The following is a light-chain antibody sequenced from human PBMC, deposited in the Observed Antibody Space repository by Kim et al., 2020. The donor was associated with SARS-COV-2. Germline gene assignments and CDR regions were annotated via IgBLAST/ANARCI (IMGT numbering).Light chain of an antibody. V-gene: IGLV2-11*01. Sequence: QSVTIACTGTSGDVGGYNYVSWYQQKPGKAPKLRIYDVRKRPSGVPDRFSGSKSGNTASLTISGRQAEDEADYYCCSYAGSSYVFGTGTKVTVL. J-gene: IGLJ1*01. CDR2: DVR. CDR3: CSYAGSSYV. CDR1: SGDVGGYNY.